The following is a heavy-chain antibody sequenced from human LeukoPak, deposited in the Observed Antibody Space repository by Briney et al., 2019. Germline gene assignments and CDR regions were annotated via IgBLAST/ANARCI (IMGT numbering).Heavy chain of an antibody. D-gene: IGHD4-17*01. CDR1: GGSISSHY. J-gene: IGHJ5*02. CDR2: IYYSGST. Sequence: SETLSLTCTVSGGSISSHYWSWIRQPPGKGLEWIGYIYYSGSTNYNPSLKSRVTISVDTSKNQFSLKLSSVTAADTAVYYCARDMSYGDYVYWFDPWGQGTLVTVSS. V-gene: IGHV4-59*11. CDR3: ARDMSYGDYVYWFDP.